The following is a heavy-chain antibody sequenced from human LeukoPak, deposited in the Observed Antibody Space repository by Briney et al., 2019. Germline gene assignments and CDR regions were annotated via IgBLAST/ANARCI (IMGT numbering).Heavy chain of an antibody. CDR3: ARDRRGYSSGWPPLYFDY. CDR2: ISYDGSNK. J-gene: IGHJ4*02. Sequence: GGSLRLSCAASGFTFSSYAMHWVRQAPGKGLEWVAVISYDGSNKYYADSVKGRFTISRDNSKNTLYLQMNSLRAEDTAVYYCARDRRGYSSGWPPLYFDYWGQGTLVTVSS. CDR1: GFTFSSYA. V-gene: IGHV3-30-3*01. D-gene: IGHD6-19*01.